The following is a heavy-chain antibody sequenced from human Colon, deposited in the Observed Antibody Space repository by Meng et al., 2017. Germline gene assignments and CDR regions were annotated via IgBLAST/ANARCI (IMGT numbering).Heavy chain of an antibody. CDR3: TTWYGEY. CDR2: TYYRSEWQN. V-gene: IGHV6-1*01. D-gene: IGHD3-10*01. Sequence: QGQLQQSGPGLVQPSQTLSPTCAISGDSVSSNRALWHWVRQSPSRGLEWLGQTYYRSEWQNHYGVSVKSRITINADTSRNHFSLHLNSVTPEDTAVYYCTTWYGEYWGQGTLVTVSS. CDR1: GDSVSSNRAL. J-gene: IGHJ4*02.